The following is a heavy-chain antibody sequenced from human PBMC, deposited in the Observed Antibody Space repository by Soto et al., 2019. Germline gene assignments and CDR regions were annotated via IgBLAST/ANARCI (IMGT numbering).Heavy chain of an antibody. D-gene: IGHD6-13*01. CDR2: IYYSGNT. CDR3: ASIAAPGTTHFDF. J-gene: IGHJ4*02. V-gene: IGHV4-39*01. CDR1: GGSLGSSSYY. Sequence: ETLSLTCTVSGGSLGSSSYYWGWIRQSPGKGLEWIGNIYYSGNTFYNPSLKSRVTISVYTSKNQFYLHLSSVTAADTAIFYCASIAAPGTTHFDFWGQGTLVTVSS.